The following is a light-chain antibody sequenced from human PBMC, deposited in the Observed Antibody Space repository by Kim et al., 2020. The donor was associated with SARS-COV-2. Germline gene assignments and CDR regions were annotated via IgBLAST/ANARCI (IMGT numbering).Light chain of an antibody. CDR3: GTWDSSLSAGV. CDR1: SSNIGHNY. J-gene: IGLJ3*02. Sequence: GPKVTISCSGSSSNIGHNYVSWYQQLPGTAPKLLIYDNNKRPSGIPDRFSGSKSGTSATLGITGLQTGDEADYYCGTWDSSLSAGVFGGGTQLTVL. CDR2: DNN. V-gene: IGLV1-51*01.